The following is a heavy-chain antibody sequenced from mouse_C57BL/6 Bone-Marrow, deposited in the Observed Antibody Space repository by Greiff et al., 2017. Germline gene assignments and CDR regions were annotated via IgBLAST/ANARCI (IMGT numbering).Heavy chain of an antibody. D-gene: IGHD1-1*01. CDR2: IDPSDSET. J-gene: IGHJ4*01. Sequence: VQLQQPGAELVRPGSSVKLSCKASGYTFTSYWMHWVKQRPIQGLEWIGNIDPSDSETHYTQKFKDKATLTVDKSSSTAYMQLSSLTSEDSAVYYCARPHYYGSSPYAMDYWGQGTSVTVSS. CDR3: ARPHYYGSSPYAMDY. V-gene: IGHV1-52*01. CDR1: GYTFTSYW.